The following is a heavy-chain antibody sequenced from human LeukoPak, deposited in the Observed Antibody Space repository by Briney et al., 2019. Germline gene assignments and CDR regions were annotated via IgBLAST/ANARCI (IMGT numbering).Heavy chain of an antibody. Sequence: SETLSLTCTVSGGSISSYYWSWIWQPPGKGLEWIGYIYYSGSTNYNPSLKSRVTISVDASKNQFSLKLSSVTAADTAVYYCARGSAAGTFDYWGQGTLVTVSS. CDR1: GGSISSYY. CDR3: ARGSAAGTFDY. V-gene: IGHV4-59*01. J-gene: IGHJ4*02. D-gene: IGHD6-13*01. CDR2: IYYSGST.